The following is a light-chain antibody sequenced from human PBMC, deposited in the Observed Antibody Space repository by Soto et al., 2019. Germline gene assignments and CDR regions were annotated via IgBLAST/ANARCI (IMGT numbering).Light chain of an antibody. CDR2: GAS. Sequence: EVMMTQSPATLSMSPGERATLSCRASHTIDSNLAWYQQKPGQPPRLVIYGASTRATAIPARFSGSASGTEFTLTISSLQSEDFAIYYCQQFSSWPLTFGGGTKVELK. J-gene: IGKJ4*01. CDR3: QQFSSWPLT. V-gene: IGKV3-15*01. CDR1: HTIDSN.